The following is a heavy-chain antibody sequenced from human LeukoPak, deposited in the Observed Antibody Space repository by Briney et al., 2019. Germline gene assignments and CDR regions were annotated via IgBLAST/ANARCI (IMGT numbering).Heavy chain of an antibody. D-gene: IGHD2-21*02. CDR1: GVSISSYY. J-gene: IGHJ6*02. CDR2: IYYSGST. V-gene: IGHV4-59*01. Sequence: SETLSLTCTVSGVSISSYYWSWIRQPPGKGLEWIGYIYYSGSTNYNPSLKSRFTISVDTSKNQFSLKLSSVTAADTAVYYCARDGAYCGGDCYPTGMDVWGQGTTVTVSS. CDR3: ARDGAYCGGDCYPTGMDV.